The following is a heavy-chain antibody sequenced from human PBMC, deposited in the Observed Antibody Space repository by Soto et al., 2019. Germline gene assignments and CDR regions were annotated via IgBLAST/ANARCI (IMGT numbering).Heavy chain of an antibody. D-gene: IGHD3-9*01. Sequence: GGSLRLSCAASGFTFSSYAMSWVRQAPGKGLEWVSAISGSGGSTYYADSVKGRFTISRDNSKNTLYLQMNSLRAEDTAVYYCAKDGYFDWLLYYFDYWGQGTLVTVSS. V-gene: IGHV3-23*01. CDR1: GFTFSSYA. CDR2: ISGSGGST. CDR3: AKDGYFDWLLYYFDY. J-gene: IGHJ4*02.